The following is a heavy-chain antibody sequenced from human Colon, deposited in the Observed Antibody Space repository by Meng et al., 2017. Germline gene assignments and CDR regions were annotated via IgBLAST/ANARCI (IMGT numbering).Heavy chain of an antibody. CDR3: SRGVVAGAMVWFDP. V-gene: IGHV4-4*02. D-gene: IGHD2-2*01. J-gene: IGHJ5*02. CDR1: GGSINSSNW. Sequence: QVQLQESGPGLVKPSGTLSLTCAVSGGSINSSNWWLWVRQPPGKGLEWLGEIYHGGNTNYNPSLKSRVTLSLDKSKNQFSLRLTSVTAADMAMYYCSRGVVAGAMVWFDPWGPGTLVTVSS. CDR2: IYHGGNT.